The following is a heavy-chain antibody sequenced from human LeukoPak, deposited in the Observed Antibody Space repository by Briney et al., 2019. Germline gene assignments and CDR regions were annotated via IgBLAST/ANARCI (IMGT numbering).Heavy chain of an antibody. D-gene: IGHD3-10*01. V-gene: IGHV1-69*05. CDR2: IIPIFGTA. J-gene: IGHJ4*02. CDR3: ARDAYGSGSYPYFDY. CDR1: GGTFSSYA. Sequence: ASVKVSCKASGGTFSSYAISWVRQAPGQGLEWMGGIIPIFGTANYAQKFQGRVTITTDESTSTAYMELSSLRSEDTAVYYCARDAYGSGSYPYFDYWGQGTLVTVSS.